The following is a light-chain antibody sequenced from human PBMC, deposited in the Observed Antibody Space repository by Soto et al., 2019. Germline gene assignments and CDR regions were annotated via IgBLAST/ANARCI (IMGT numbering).Light chain of an antibody. J-gene: IGLJ2*01. CDR2: EVS. CDR3: SSYTSSSTKVV. Sequence: QSALTQPPSVSGSPGQSVTISCTGTSSDVGSYNRVSWYQQPPGTAPKLMIYEVSNRPSGVPDRFSGSKSGNTASLTISGLQAEDEADYYCSSYTSSSTKVVFGGGTKVPS. V-gene: IGLV2-18*02. CDR1: SSDVGSYNR.